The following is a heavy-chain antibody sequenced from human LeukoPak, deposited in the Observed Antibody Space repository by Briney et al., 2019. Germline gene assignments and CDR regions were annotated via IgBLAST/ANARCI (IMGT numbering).Heavy chain of an antibody. CDR1: GYSISSGYY. V-gene: IGHV4-38-2*01. J-gene: IGHJ3*02. CDR2: IYHSGST. CDR3: AAEYYDILTGYYRVRAFDI. Sequence: SETLSLTCAVSGYSISSGYYWGWIRQPPEKGLEWIGSIYHSGSTYYNPSLKSRVTISVDTSKNQFSLKLSSVTAADTAVYYCAAEYYDILTGYYRVRAFDIWGQGTMVTVSS. D-gene: IGHD3-9*01.